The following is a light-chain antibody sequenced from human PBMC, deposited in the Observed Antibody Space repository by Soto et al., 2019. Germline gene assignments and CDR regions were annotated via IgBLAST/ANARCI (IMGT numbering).Light chain of an antibody. Sequence: QSVLTQPPSASGSPGQSVAISCTGTSSDVGGYNYVSWYQQHPGKAPKLMIYEVNKRPSGVPDRFSGSKSGNTASLTVSGLQAEDEADYYYSSYAGSSNVFGTGTKVTV. CDR3: SSYAGSSNV. J-gene: IGLJ1*01. CDR1: SSDVGGYNY. CDR2: EVN. V-gene: IGLV2-8*01.